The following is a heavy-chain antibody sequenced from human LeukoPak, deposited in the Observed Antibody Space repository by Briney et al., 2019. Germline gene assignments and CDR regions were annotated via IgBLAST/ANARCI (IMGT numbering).Heavy chain of an antibody. Sequence: ASAKVSCMPSRYSLSSSGISWVPPALGQGLESTGWISAYNGNTNYAQKLQGRFTMTTDTSTSPAYMKLRSLRSDDTAVYYCAILRRPRGPPCHYFDYWGQGTLVTVSS. V-gene: IGHV1-18*01. CDR3: AILRRPRGPPCHYFDY. CDR2: ISAYNGNT. J-gene: IGHJ4*02. D-gene: IGHD3-10*01. CDR1: RYSLSSSG.